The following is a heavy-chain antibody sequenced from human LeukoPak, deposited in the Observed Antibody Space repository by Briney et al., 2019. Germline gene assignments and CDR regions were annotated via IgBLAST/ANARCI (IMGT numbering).Heavy chain of an antibody. J-gene: IGHJ5*02. CDR1: GYTFTGYY. CDR3: ARERIRRNWFDP. CDR2: INPNSGGT. V-gene: IGHV1-2*02. Sequence: ASVKVSCKASGYTFTGYYIHWVRQAPGQGLEWMGWINPNSGGTNYAQKFQGRVTMTRDTSISTAYMELSRLRSDDTAVYYCARERIRRNWFDPWGQGTLVTVSS. D-gene: IGHD2/OR15-2a*01.